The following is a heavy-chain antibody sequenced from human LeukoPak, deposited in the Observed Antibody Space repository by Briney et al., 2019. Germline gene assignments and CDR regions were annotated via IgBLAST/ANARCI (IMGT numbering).Heavy chain of an antibody. J-gene: IGHJ3*02. V-gene: IGHV3-21*01. CDR2: ISSSSYI. Sequence: GGSLRLSCAASGFTFSSYSMNWVRQAPGKGLEWVSSISSSSYIYYADSVKGRFTISRDNPKKSLYLQMNSLRAEDTAVYYCARDDYNWNVDAFEIWGQGTMVTVSS. CDR1: GFTFSSYS. CDR3: ARDDYNWNVDAFEI. D-gene: IGHD1-20*01.